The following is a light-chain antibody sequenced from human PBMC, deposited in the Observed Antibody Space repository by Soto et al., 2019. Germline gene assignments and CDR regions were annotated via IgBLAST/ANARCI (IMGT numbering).Light chain of an antibody. CDR2: EVS. Sequence: QSVLTQPASVSGSPGQSITIYCTGTSSDVGGYNYVSWYQQHPGKAPKLMIYEVSNRPSGVSNRFSGSKSGNTASLTISGLQTEDEADYYCCSYAGGASVVFGGGTKVTVL. CDR1: SSDVGGYNY. CDR3: CSYAGGASVV. J-gene: IGLJ2*01. V-gene: IGLV2-14*01.